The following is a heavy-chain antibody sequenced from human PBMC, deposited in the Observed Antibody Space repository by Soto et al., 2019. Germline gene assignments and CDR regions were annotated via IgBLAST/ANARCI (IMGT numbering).Heavy chain of an antibody. CDR1: GYTFTSYA. CDR3: AREGVRGMDV. V-gene: IGHV1-3*01. Sequence: ASVKVSCKASGYTFTSYAMLWVRQAPGQRLEWMGWINAGNGNTKYSQKFQGRVTMTRNTSISTAYMELSSLRSEDTAVYYCAREGVRGMDVWGQGTTVTVSS. CDR2: INAGNGNT. D-gene: IGHD3-16*01. J-gene: IGHJ6*02.